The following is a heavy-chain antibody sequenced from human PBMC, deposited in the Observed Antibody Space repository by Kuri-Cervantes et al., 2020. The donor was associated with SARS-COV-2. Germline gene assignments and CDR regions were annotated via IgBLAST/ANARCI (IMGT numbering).Heavy chain of an antibody. CDR1: GFTVSSNY. J-gene: IGHJ4*02. CDR3: ASGILYRWEGYFDY. Sequence: LKISCAASGFTVSSNYMSWVRQAPGKGLEWVSVIYSGGSTYYADSVKGRFTISRDNSKNTLYLQMNSLRAEDTAVYYCASGILYRWEGYFDYWGQGTLVTVSS. D-gene: IGHD2-15*01. CDR2: IYSGGST. V-gene: IGHV3-53*01.